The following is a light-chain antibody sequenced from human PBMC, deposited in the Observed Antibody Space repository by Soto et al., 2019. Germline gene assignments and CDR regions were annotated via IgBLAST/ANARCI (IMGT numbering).Light chain of an antibody. CDR2: DAS. V-gene: IGKV1-5*01. J-gene: IGKJ5*01. CDR1: RSIGTW. Sequence: DIQMTQSPSTLSASVGDRVTITCRASRSIGTWLAWYQQRPGKAPKLLIYDASTLQSGVPSRFSGSGSGTDFTLTITSLDPEDFATYYCQQSDVSPRTFGQGTRLEIK. CDR3: QQSDVSPRT.